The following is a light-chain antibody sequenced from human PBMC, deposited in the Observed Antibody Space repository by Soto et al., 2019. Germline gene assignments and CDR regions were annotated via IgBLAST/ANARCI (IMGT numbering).Light chain of an antibody. CDR1: SSDVGGYNF. CDR3: SSYTRSSTVV. Sequence: QSALTQPASVSGSPGQSITISCTGTSSDVGGYNFVSWYRHHPGKAPKLLIYEVSNRPSGVSNRFSGSKSGNTASLTISGLQAEDEADYYCSSYTRSSTVVFGGGTKLTVL. J-gene: IGLJ2*01. CDR2: EVS. V-gene: IGLV2-14*01.